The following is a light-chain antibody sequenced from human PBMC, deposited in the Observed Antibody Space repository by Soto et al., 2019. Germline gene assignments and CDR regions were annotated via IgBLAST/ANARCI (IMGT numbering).Light chain of an antibody. Sequence: EIVMTQSPATLSVSPGARATLSCRASQSVSINLAWYQQKPGQAPRLLIYGASTRATDIPARFSGSGSGTDFTLTISSLQSEDFAVYYCQQSNDWPLRSFGGGTKVEIK. CDR1: QSVSIN. CDR3: QQSNDWPLRS. J-gene: IGKJ4*01. CDR2: GAS. V-gene: IGKV3-15*01.